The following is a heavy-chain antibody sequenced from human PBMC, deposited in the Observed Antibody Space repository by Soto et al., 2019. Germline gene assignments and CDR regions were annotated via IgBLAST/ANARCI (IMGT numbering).Heavy chain of an antibody. CDR1: GFTFSSYS. Sequence: PGGSLRLSCAASGFTFSSYSMNWVRQAPGKGLEWVSSISSSSSYIYYADSVKGRFTISRDNAKNSLYLQMNSLRAEDTAVYYCARERSSTSSHYMDVWGKGTTVTVSS. V-gene: IGHV3-21*01. D-gene: IGHD2-2*01. J-gene: IGHJ6*03. CDR2: ISSSSSYI. CDR3: ARERSSTSSHYMDV.